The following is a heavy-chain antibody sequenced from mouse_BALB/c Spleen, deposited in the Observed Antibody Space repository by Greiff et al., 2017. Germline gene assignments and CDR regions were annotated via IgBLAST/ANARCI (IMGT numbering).Heavy chain of an antibody. CDR3: RAVTTVVAKYAMDY. D-gene: IGHD1-1*01. J-gene: IGHJ4*01. CDR2: IDPSDSYT. CDR1: GYTFTSYW. Sequence: QVQLQQPGAELVKPGASVKMSCKASGYTFTSYWMHWVKQRPGQGLEWIGVIDPSDSYTSYNQKFKGKATLTVDTSSSTAYMQLSSLTSEDSAVYYCRAVTTVVAKYAMDYWGQGTSVTVSS. V-gene: IGHV1S127*01.